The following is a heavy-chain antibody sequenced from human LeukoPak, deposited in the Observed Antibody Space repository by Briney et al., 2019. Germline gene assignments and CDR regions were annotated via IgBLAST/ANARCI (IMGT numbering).Heavy chain of an antibody. Sequence: PGGSLRLSCAASGFTFSSYAMHWVRQAPGKGLEWVAVISYDGSNKYYADSVKGRFTISRDNSKNTLYLQMNSLRAEDTAVYYCAKDHRPPGYTWGQGTLVTVSS. V-gene: IGHV3-30-3*01. CDR1: GFTFSSYA. D-gene: IGHD6-13*01. CDR2: ISYDGSNK. J-gene: IGHJ5*02. CDR3: AKDHRPPGYT.